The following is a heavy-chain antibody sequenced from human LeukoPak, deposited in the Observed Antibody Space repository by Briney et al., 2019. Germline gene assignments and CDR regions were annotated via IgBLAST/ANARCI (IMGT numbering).Heavy chain of an antibody. CDR1: GGSFSGYY. D-gene: IGHD3-22*01. V-gene: IGHV4-34*01. CDR3: ARTYLTYYDSSGFEY. Sequence: SETLSLTCAVYGGSFSGYYWSWIRQPPGKGLEWIGEINHSGNTNSNPSLKSRVTMSVDTSKNQFSLKLSSVTAADTAVYYCARTYLTYYDSSGFEYWGQGTLVTVSS. J-gene: IGHJ4*02. CDR2: INHSGNT.